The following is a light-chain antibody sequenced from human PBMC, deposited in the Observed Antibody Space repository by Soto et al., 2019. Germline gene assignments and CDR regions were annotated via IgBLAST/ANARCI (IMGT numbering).Light chain of an antibody. CDR3: TSFSSSDIFFV. V-gene: IGLV2-14*01. Sequence: QSALTQPASVSGSPGQSITISCTGTSSDIGGYYYVSWYQHHPGKAPKLLIYQVTNRPSRVSNRFSGSKSGNTASLTISGLQADGEADYYWTSFSSSDIFFVFGTGTK. CDR1: SSDIGGYYY. CDR2: QVT. J-gene: IGLJ1*01.